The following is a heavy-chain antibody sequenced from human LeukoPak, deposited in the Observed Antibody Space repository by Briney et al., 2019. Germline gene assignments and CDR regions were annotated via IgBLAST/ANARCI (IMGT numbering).Heavy chain of an antibody. D-gene: IGHD3-22*01. J-gene: IGHJ3*02. CDR1: GGTFSSYA. Sequence: ASVKVSCKASGGTFSSYAISWVRQAPGQGLEWMGRIIPILGIANYAQKFQGRVTITADKSTSTAYMELSSLRSEDTAVYYCARLCGYFIRSAFDIWGQGTMVTVSS. CDR2: IIPILGIA. V-gene: IGHV1-69*04. CDR3: ARLCGYFIRSAFDI.